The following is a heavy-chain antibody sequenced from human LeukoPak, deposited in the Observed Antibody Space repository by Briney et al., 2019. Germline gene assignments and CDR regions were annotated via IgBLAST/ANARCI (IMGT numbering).Heavy chain of an antibody. D-gene: IGHD1-26*01. CDR2: IKQDGSEK. V-gene: IGHV3-7*01. Sequence: GGSLRLSCAASGFTFSSYWMSWVRQAPGKGLEWVANIKQDGSEKNYVDSVKGRISISRDNAKNSLYLQMNSLRAEDTAVYYCARDPRIVGATGASDIWGQGTMVTVSS. CDR3: ARDPRIVGATGASDI. J-gene: IGHJ3*02. CDR1: GFTFSSYW.